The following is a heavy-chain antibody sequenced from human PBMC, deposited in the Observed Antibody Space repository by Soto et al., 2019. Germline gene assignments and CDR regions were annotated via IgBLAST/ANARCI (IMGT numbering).Heavy chain of an antibody. CDR1: GGSISSYY. CDR3: ARDLGRWELLGGHWFDP. J-gene: IGHJ5*02. D-gene: IGHD1-26*01. CDR2: IYYSGST. Sequence: SETLSLTCTVSGGSISSYYWSWIRQPPGKGLEWIGYIYYSGSTNYNPSLKSRVTISVDTSKNQFSLKLSSVTAADTAVYYCARDLGRWELLGGHWFDPWGQGTLVTV. V-gene: IGHV4-59*01.